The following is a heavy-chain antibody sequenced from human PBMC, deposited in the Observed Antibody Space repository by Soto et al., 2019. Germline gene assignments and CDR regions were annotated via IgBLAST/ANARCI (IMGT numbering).Heavy chain of an antibody. CDR3: ARRRLVTNSTRVFGITIWDY. D-gene: IGHD3-3*01. CDR2: ISAYNGNT. Sequence: ASVKVSCKASGYTFTSYGISWVRQAPGQGLEWMGWISAYNGNTNYAQKLQGRVTMTTDTSTSTAYMELRSLRSDDTAVYYCARRRLVTNSTRVFGITIWDYWGQGTLVTVSS. J-gene: IGHJ4*02. V-gene: IGHV1-18*01. CDR1: GYTFTSYG.